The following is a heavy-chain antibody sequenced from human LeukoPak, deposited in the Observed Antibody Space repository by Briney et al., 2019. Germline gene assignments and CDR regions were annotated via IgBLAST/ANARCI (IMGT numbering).Heavy chain of an antibody. Sequence: GGSLRLSCAATGFTFDDHGMSWVRQAPGKGLVWVSRINSDGSSTSYADSVKGRFTISRDNAKNTLYLQMNSLRAEDTAVYYCARVGEWFGELFYYFDYWGQGTLVTVSS. CDR3: ARVGEWFGELFYYFDY. V-gene: IGHV3-74*01. CDR1: GFTFDDHG. D-gene: IGHD3-10*01. CDR2: INSDGSST. J-gene: IGHJ4*02.